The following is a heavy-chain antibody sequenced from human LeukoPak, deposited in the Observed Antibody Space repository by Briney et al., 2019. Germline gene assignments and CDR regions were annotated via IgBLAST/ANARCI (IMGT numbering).Heavy chain of an antibody. CDR2: ISYEGSTS. CDR3: AKGGGSGWNFIDY. D-gene: IGHD6-19*01. J-gene: IGHJ4*02. Sequence: PGTSLRLSCAASGFTFSSYGMQWVRQAPGKGLEWVAVISYEGSTSYYADSVKGRFTISRDNSKNTLYLQMNGLRAEDTAVYYCAKGGGSGWNFIDYWGQGTLVTVSS. CDR1: GFTFSSYG. V-gene: IGHV3-30*18.